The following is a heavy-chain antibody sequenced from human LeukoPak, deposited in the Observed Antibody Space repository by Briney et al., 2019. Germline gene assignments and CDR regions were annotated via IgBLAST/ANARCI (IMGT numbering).Heavy chain of an antibody. CDR2: ISYRGST. J-gene: IGHJ4*02. CDR1: GGSISNSGGFY. Sequence: PSETLSLTCTVSGGSISNSGGFYWSWIPQHPVDGLEWIGFISYRGSTYYNPYLKSRVSMSLDTSRSQFSLRLSSVTEEDTAVYYCARISQSSGGFYYWGQGTLVTVSS. V-gene: IGHV4-31*02. D-gene: IGHD2-15*01. CDR3: ARISQSSGGFYY.